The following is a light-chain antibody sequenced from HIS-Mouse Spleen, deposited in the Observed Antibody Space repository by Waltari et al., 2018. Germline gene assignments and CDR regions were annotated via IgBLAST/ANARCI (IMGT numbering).Light chain of an antibody. V-gene: IGLV3-19*01. CDR1: SLRSYY. CDR2: GKN. J-gene: IGLJ3*02. Sequence: SSELTQDPAVSVALGQTVRITCQGDSLRSYYAPWYQQKPGQAPVLVIYGKNNRPSGIPDRFSGSSSGNTASLTITGAQAEDEADYYCNSRDSSGNHWVFGGGTKLTVL. CDR3: NSRDSSGNHWV.